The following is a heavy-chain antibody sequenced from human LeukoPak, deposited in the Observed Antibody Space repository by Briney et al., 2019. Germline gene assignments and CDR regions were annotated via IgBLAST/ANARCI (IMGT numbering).Heavy chain of an antibody. V-gene: IGHV1-69*13. D-gene: IGHD2-21*02. CDR2: IIPIFGTA. CDR1: GDTFSSYA. Sequence: SVKVSCKASGDTFSSYAISWVRQAPGQGLEWMGGIIPIFGTANYAQKFQGRVTITADESTSTAYMELSSLRSEDTAVYYCARDRYCGGDCPPDYWGQGTLVTVSS. J-gene: IGHJ4*02. CDR3: ARDRYCGGDCPPDY.